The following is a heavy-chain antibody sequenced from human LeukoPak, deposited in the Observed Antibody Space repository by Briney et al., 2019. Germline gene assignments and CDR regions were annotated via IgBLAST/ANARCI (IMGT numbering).Heavy chain of an antibody. J-gene: IGHJ6*03. CDR1: GGSFSGYY. Sequence: SETLSLTCAVYGGSFSGYYWSWIRQPPGKGLEWIGEINHSGSTNYNPSLKSRVTISVDTSKNQFSLKLSSVTAADTAVYYCARGYGDYVWYYMDVWGKGTTVTVSS. CDR2: INHSGST. V-gene: IGHV4-34*01. CDR3: ARGYGDYVWYYMDV. D-gene: IGHD4-17*01.